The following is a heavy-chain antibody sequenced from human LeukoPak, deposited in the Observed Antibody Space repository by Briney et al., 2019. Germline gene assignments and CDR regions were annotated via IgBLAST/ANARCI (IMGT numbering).Heavy chain of an antibody. Sequence: ASVKVSCKASGYTFTGYYMHWVRQAPGRGLEWMGWINPNSGGTNYAQKFQGRVTMTRDTSISTAYMELSRLRSDDTAVYYCARESTVTSRTDAFDIWGQGTMVTVSS. CDR2: INPNSGGT. CDR3: ARESTVTSRTDAFDI. CDR1: GYTFTGYY. V-gene: IGHV1-2*02. D-gene: IGHD4-17*01. J-gene: IGHJ3*02.